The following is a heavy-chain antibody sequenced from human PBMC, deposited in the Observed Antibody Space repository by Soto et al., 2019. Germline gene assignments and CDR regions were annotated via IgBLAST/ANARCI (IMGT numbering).Heavy chain of an antibody. J-gene: IGHJ6*02. V-gene: IGHV3-13*01. CDR2: IGTAGDT. CDR1: GFTFSSYD. Sequence: GGSLRLSCAASGFTFSSYDMHWVRQATGKGLEWVSAIGTAGDTYYPGSVKGRFTISRENAKNSLYLQMNSLRAEDTAVYYCARDLSGTFGMDVWGQGTTVTVSS. CDR3: ARDLSGTFGMDV. D-gene: IGHD3-16*01.